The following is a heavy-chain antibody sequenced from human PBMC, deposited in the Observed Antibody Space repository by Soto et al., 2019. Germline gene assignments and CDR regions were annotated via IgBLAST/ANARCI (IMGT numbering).Heavy chain of an antibody. J-gene: IGHJ3*02. Sequence: EVQLVESGGGLVKPGGSLRLSCEASGFTFRSYSMNWVRQAPGKGLEWVSSISTTSSYIYYGDSVKGRFTISRDNAKNSLFLQKNSLRAEDTAIYYCAREGDDYGDYKRASDMWGQGTTVTVSS. D-gene: IGHD4-17*01. V-gene: IGHV3-21*01. CDR2: ISTTSSYI. CDR3: AREGDDYGDYKRASDM. CDR1: GFTFRSYS.